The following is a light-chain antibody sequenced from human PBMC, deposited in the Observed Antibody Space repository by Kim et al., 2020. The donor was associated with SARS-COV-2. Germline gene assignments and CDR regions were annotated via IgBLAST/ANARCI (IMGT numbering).Light chain of an antibody. CDR2: DAS. Sequence: EIVLTQSPATLSLSPGERATLSCRASQSVSSYLAWYQQKPGQAPRLLIYDASNRATGIPARFSGSGSGTDITLTISSLEPEDFVVYYCQQRINWPLTFGGGTKLDIK. CDR1: QSVSSY. V-gene: IGKV3-11*01. CDR3: QQRINWPLT. J-gene: IGKJ4*01.